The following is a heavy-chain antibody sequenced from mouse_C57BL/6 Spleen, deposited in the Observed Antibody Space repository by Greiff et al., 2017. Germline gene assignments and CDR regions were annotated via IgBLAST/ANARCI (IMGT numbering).Heavy chain of an antibody. J-gene: IGHJ3*01. CDR2: ISSGSSTI. Sequence: EVQVVESGGGLVKPGGSLKLSCAASGFTFSDYGMHWVRQAPEKGLEWVAYISSGSSTIYYADTVKGRFTISRDNAKNTLFLQMTSLRSEDTAMYYCARSRDYDGFAYWGQGTLVTVSA. D-gene: IGHD2-4*01. V-gene: IGHV5-17*01. CDR3: ARSRDYDGFAY. CDR1: GFTFSDYG.